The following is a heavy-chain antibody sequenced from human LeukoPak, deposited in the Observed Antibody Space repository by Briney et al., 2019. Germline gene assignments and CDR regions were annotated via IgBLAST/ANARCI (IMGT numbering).Heavy chain of an antibody. CDR1: GGSFSGYY. CDR3: ARGVVGYSSSWYLSAYYYGMDV. J-gene: IGHJ6*02. V-gene: IGHV4-34*01. Sequence: SETLSLTCAVYGGSFSGYYWSWLRQPPGKGLEWIGEINHSGSTNYNPSLKSRVTISVDASKNQFSLKLSSVTAADTAVYYCARGVVGYSSSWYLSAYYYGMDVWGQGTTVTVSS. CDR2: INHSGST. D-gene: IGHD6-13*01.